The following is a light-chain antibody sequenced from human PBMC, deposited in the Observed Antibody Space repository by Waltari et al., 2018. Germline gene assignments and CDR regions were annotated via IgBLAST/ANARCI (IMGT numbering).Light chain of an antibody. V-gene: IGKV3-15*01. Sequence: RARQGVRSNLAWDKQRPAQAPRVLLDGAASRGTGIQAWFSGCGSGTEFTLTISSLQSEDFAVEYCQQYNNWPPCPFGQGTTLEIK. CDR1: QGVRSN. CDR2: GAA. J-gene: IGKJ2*01. CDR3: QQYNNWPPCP.